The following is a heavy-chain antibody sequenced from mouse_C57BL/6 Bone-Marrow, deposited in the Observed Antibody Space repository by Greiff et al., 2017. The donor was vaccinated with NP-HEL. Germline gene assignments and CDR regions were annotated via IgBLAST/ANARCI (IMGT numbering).Heavy chain of an antibody. Sequence: QVQLQQPGAELVRPGTSVKLSCKASGYTFTSYWMHWVKQRPGQGLEWIGVIDPSDSYTNYNQKFKGKATLTVDTSSSTAYMQLSSLTSEDSAVYYCAMLLLRGYFDVWGTGTTVTVSS. V-gene: IGHV1-59*01. J-gene: IGHJ1*03. CDR2: IDPSDSYT. D-gene: IGHD1-1*01. CDR1: GYTFTSYW. CDR3: AMLLLRGYFDV.